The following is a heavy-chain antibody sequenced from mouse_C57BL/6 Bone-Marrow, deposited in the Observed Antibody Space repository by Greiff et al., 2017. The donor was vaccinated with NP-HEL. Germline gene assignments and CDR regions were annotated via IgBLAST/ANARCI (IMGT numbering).Heavy chain of an antibody. D-gene: IGHD2-2*01. Sequence: VQLKESGPGLAKPSQTLSLTCSVTGYSITSDSWNWIRKFPGNQLEYMGYISYSGSTYSNPSLKSRISITRDTSKNQYYLQLNSVTTEDTATYYCARSPLWLRRNYYAMDYWGQGTSVTVSS. CDR2: ISYSGST. V-gene: IGHV3-8*01. J-gene: IGHJ4*01. CDR3: ARSPLWLRRNYYAMDY. CDR1: GYSITSDS.